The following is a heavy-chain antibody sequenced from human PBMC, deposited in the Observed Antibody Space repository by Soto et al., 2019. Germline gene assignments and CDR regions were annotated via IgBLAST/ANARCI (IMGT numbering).Heavy chain of an antibody. D-gene: IGHD3-10*01. J-gene: IGHJ5*02. V-gene: IGHV4-39*01. CDR2: IYYSGST. Sequence: SSETLSLTCTVSGGSISSSSYYWGWIRQPPGKGLEWIGSIYYSGSTYYNPSLKSRATISVDTSKNQFSLKLSSVTAADTAVYYCARPRGYYSRSGSVGGWFDPWGQGTLVTVSS. CDR1: GGSISSSSYY. CDR3: ARPRGYYSRSGSVGGWFDP.